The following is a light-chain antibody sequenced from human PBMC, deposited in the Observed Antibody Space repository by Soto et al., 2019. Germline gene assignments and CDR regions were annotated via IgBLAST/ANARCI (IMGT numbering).Light chain of an antibody. J-gene: IGLJ3*02. Sequence: QSVLTQPPSVSGAPGQRVTISCTGSSSNIGAGYDVHWYQQLPGTAPKLLIFGNNNRPSRAPDRFSGSKSGTSASLAITGLQAEDEADYYCQSYDSSLSGWVFGGGTKLTVL. CDR2: GNN. CDR1: SSNIGAGYD. V-gene: IGLV1-40*01. CDR3: QSYDSSLSGWV.